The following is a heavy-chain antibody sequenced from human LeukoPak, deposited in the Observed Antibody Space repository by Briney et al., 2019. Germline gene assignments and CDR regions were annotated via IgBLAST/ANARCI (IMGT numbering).Heavy chain of an antibody. J-gene: IGHJ4*02. V-gene: IGHV4-59*08. CDR3: AGYDYRDFDY. Sequence: SETLSLTCTVSGGSISSYYWSWIRQPPGKGLEWIGYIYYRGSTNYNPSLESRVTISVDTSKNQFSLKLSSVTAADTAVYYCAGYDYRDFDYWGQGTLVTVSS. D-gene: IGHD3-22*01. CDR1: GGSISSYY. CDR2: IYYRGST.